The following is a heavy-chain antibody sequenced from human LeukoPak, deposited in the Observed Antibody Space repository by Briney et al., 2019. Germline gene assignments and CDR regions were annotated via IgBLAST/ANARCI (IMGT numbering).Heavy chain of an antibody. J-gene: IGHJ5*02. V-gene: IGHV1-58*01. Sequence: GTSVKVSCKTSGFTFSSSAVQWVRQARGQRLKWIGWIVVGSGNTNYAQKFQERVTITRDMSTSTTYMELSSLRSEDTAVYYCAAESGTIVRGVPNWFDPWGQGTLVTVSS. CDR1: GFTFSSSA. CDR3: AAESGTIVRGVPNWFDP. D-gene: IGHD3-10*01. CDR2: IVVGSGNT.